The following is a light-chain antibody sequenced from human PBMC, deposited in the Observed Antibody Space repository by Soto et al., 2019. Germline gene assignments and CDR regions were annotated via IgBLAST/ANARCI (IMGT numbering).Light chain of an antibody. Sequence: EIVLTQSPGTLSLSPGERATLSCRASQSVSSSYLAWYQQKPGQAPRLLIYGASSRATGIPDRSSGSGSGTDFTLTISRLEPEDFAVYYCKQYGSSPWLTLGGGTKV. CDR3: KQYGSSPWLT. CDR1: QSVSSSY. CDR2: GAS. V-gene: IGKV3-20*01. J-gene: IGKJ4*01.